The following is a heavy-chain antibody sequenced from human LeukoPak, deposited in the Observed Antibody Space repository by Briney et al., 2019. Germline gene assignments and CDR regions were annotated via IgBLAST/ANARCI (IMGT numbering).Heavy chain of an antibody. CDR3: AKSGITAAGTGCFDP. Sequence: PSETLSLTCTVSGASISSYYWSWIRQPPGKGLEWIGSMYYSGITYYNPSLKSRVTISVDTSKNQFSLKLSSVTAADTAVYYCAKSGITAAGTGCFDPWGQGTLVTVSS. J-gene: IGHJ5*02. V-gene: IGHV4-59*05. D-gene: IGHD6-13*01. CDR1: GASISSYY. CDR2: MYYSGIT.